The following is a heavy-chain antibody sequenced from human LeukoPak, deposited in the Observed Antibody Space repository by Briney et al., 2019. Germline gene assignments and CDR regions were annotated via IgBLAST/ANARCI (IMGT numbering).Heavy chain of an antibody. Sequence: ASVKDSCKASGYTFTSYYMHWVRQAPGQGLEWMGIINPSGGSTSYAQKFQGRVTMTRDTSTSTVYMELSSLRSEDTAVYYCARVPNYYDSSGYPYYFDYWGQGTLVTVSS. CDR3: ARVPNYYDSSGYPYYFDY. J-gene: IGHJ4*02. CDR2: INPSGGST. V-gene: IGHV1-46*01. CDR1: GYTFTSYY. D-gene: IGHD3-22*01.